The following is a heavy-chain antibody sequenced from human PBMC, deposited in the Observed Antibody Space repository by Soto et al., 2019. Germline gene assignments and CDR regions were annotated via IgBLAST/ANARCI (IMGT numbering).Heavy chain of an antibody. CDR1: GGTFSSYA. D-gene: IGHD3-3*01. V-gene: IGHV1-69*01. Sequence: QVQLVQSGAEVQKPGSSVKVSCKASGGTFSSYAISWVRQAPGQGLEWMGGIIPIFGTANYAQKFQGRVTIPADESAGTASMELSSLGSEDTAVYYCARMRAADTILGPLYYYYVMDFWVQWTTVTVSS. CDR2: IIPIFGTA. CDR3: ARMRAADTILGPLYYYYVMDF. J-gene: IGHJ6*02.